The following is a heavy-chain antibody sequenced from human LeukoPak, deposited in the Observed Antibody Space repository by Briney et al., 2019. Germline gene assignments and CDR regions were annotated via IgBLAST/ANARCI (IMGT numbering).Heavy chain of an antibody. V-gene: IGHV4-59*01. D-gene: IGHD2-15*01. CDR2: IYSTGST. J-gene: IGHJ3*02. Sequence: SETLSLTCSVSGGSISSYYLSWIRQPPGKGLEWIGYIYSTGSTNYNPSRKSGVTMSVDTSKNQFSLKLSSVTAADTAVYSCARGKGGSLSAFDICGQGTMLTVSS. CDR3: ARGKGGSLSAFDI. CDR1: GGSISSYY.